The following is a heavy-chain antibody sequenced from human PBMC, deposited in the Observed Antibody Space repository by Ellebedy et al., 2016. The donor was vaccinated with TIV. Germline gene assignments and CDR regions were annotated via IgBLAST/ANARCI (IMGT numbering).Heavy chain of an antibody. V-gene: IGHV1-46*01. CDR2: INPSGGST. CDR1: RYTFTSYY. Sequence: ASVKVSXKASRYTFTSYYMHWVRQAPGQGLEWMGIINPSGGSTSYAQKFQGRVTMTRDTSTSTVYMELSSLRSEDTAVYYCARGGILWFGELFPWGQGTLVTVSS. J-gene: IGHJ5*02. D-gene: IGHD3-10*01. CDR3: ARGGILWFGELFP.